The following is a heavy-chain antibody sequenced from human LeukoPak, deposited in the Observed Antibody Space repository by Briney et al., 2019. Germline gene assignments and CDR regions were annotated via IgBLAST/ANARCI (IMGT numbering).Heavy chain of an antibody. J-gene: IGHJ4*01. CDR2: VYRSGGA. Sequence: SETLSLTCAVSGASIASHSWWSWVRQPPGKGLEWIGEVYRSGGANYKPSLKSRVTISVDTSRNHFSLKLTSVTAADTAVYFCAYNRNFALDNWGQGTLVTVSS. CDR1: GASIASHSW. CDR3: AYNRNFALDN. V-gene: IGHV4/OR15-8*01. D-gene: IGHD1-14*01.